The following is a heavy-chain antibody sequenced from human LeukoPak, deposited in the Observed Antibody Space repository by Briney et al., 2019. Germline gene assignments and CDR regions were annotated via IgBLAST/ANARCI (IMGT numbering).Heavy chain of an antibody. V-gene: IGHV5-51*01. D-gene: IGHD6-19*01. CDR1: GYSFTSYW. J-gene: IGHJ4*02. CDR3: ARLRPVAVNGFDY. CDR2: IYPGDSDT. Sequence: GESLKIFCRGSGYSFTSYWIGWVRQMPGKGLEWMGIIYPGDSDTRYSPSFQGQVTISADKSISTAYLQWSSLKASDTAMYYCARLRPVAVNGFDYWGQGTLVTVSS.